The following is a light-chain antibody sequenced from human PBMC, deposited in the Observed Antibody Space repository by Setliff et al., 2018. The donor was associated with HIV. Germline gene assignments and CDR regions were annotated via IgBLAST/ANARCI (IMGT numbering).Light chain of an antibody. J-gene: IGLJ1*01. V-gene: IGLV2-14*02. CDR3: SSYTSNNARV. CDR2: DVS. CDR1: SSDIGTYNL. Sequence: QSVLTQPASVSGSPGQSITISCTGTSSDIGTYNLVSWYQQHPGKAPKLMIYDVSVRPSGVSTRFSGSKSGNTASLTISGLQAEDEADYYCSSYTSNNARVFGTGTKVTVL.